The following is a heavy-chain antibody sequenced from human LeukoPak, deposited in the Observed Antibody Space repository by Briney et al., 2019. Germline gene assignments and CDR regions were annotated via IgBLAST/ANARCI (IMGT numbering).Heavy chain of an antibody. Sequence: MASETLSLTCGVYGGSLSGYFWSWIRQPPGKGLEWIGEINDSGRTNYNPPLKSRVTISVDTSKNQFSLKLSSVTAADTAVYYCARRGATQKVAAFDYWGQGTLVTVSS. D-gene: IGHD2-15*01. CDR3: ARRGATQKVAAFDY. J-gene: IGHJ4*02. CDR1: GGSLSGYF. CDR2: INDSGRT. V-gene: IGHV4-34*01.